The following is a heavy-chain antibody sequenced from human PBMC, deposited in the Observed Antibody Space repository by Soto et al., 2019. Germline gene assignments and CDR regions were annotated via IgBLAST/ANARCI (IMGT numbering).Heavy chain of an antibody. J-gene: IGHJ5*02. D-gene: IGHD3-22*01. CDR1: GFTFSSYE. CDR3: ARGVLYYYDSSGYPHWFDP. V-gene: IGHV3-48*03. Sequence: GVSLRLSCAASGFTFSSYEMNWVRQAPGKGLEWVSYISSSGSIIYYADSVKGRFTISRDNAKNSLYLQMNSLRAEDTAVYYCARGVLYYYDSSGYPHWFDPWGQGTLVTVSS. CDR2: ISSSGSII.